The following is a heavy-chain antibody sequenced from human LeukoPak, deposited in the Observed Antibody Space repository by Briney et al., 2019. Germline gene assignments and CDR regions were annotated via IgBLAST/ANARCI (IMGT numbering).Heavy chain of an antibody. V-gene: IGHV3-66*01. CDR3: AKDSGSSHAFDI. J-gene: IGHJ3*02. D-gene: IGHD1-26*01. CDR1: GFTVSNNY. Sequence: GGSLRLSCAASGFTVSNNYMSWVRQAPGKGLEWVSVIYSGGSAYYADSVKGRFSISRDKSKNTLYLQMNSLRAEDTAVYYCAKDSGSSHAFDIWGQGTMVTVSS. CDR2: IYSGGSA.